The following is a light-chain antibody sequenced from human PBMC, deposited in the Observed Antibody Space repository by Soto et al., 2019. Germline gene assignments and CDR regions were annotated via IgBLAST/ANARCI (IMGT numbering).Light chain of an antibody. CDR2: GAS. Sequence: EVVLTQSPGTLSLSPGERATLSCRASQSVSRNLAWYQQKPGQAPRLLIYGASTRATGIPARFSGSGSGTEFTLTISSLQSEDFALYYCHQYNNWPPGTFGQGTKVDIK. CDR3: HQYNNWPPGT. J-gene: IGKJ2*01. V-gene: IGKV3-15*01. CDR1: QSVSRN.